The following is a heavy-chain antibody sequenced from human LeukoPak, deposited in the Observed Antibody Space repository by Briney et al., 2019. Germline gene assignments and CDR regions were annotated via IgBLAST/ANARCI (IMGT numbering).Heavy chain of an antibody. CDR2: INHSGST. CDR3: ARKDTYYYDSSGED. D-gene: IGHD3-22*01. CDR1: GGSFSGYY. V-gene: IGHV4-34*01. Sequence: PSETLSLTCAVYGGSFSGYYWSWLRQPPGKGLEWIGEINHSGSTNYNPSLKSRVTISVDTSKNQFSLKLSSVTAADTAVYYCARKDTYYYDSSGEDWGQGTLVTVSS. J-gene: IGHJ4*02.